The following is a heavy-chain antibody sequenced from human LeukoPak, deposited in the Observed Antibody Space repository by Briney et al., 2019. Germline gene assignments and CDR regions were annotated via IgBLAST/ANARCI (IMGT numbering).Heavy chain of an antibody. Sequence: GASVKVSCKASGYTFTSYYMHWVRQAPGQGLEWMGIINPSGGSTSYAQKFQGRVTMTRDTSTSTVYMELSSLRSEDTAVYYCARGGYYYGSGSYPKFDYWGQGTLVTVSS. CDR3: ARGGYYYGSGSYPKFDY. D-gene: IGHD3-10*01. CDR2: INPSGGST. CDR1: GYTFTSYY. V-gene: IGHV1-46*01. J-gene: IGHJ4*02.